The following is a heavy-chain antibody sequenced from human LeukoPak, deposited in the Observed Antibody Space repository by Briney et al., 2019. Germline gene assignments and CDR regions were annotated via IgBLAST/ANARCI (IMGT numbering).Heavy chain of an antibody. Sequence: GESLKISCKGSGYTFINFWIGWVRQRPGKGLECMGFIYPDDSDTTYSPSFQGQVSISADKSIRTAFLQWSSLKASDSAIYYCAKGRGGYTGYEHLDYWGQGTLVTVFS. V-gene: IGHV5-51*01. D-gene: IGHD5-12*01. CDR1: GYTFINFW. CDR2: IYPDDSDT. CDR3: AKGRGGYTGYEHLDY. J-gene: IGHJ4*02.